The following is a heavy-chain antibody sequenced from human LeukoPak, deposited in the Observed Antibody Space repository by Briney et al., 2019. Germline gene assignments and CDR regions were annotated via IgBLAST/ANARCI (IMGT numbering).Heavy chain of an antibody. V-gene: IGHV4-34*01. D-gene: IGHD5-12*01. CDR2: INYTGST. CDR1: GGSFSGFY. CDR3: ARVAGYLPTRWFDP. Sequence: SDTLSLTCAVCGGSFSGFYWSWIRHVPGKGLEWIGEINYTGSTSYNPSLKSRVTISVDTSQNHFFLLLTSVTAADTAVYYCARVAGYLPTRWFDPWGQGTHVTVSS. J-gene: IGHJ5*02.